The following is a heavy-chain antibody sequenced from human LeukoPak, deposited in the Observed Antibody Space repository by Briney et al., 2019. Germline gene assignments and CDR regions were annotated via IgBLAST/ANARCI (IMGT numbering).Heavy chain of an antibody. V-gene: IGHV3-48*04. Sequence: PGGSLRLSCAASGFTFSSYGMHWVRQAPGKGLEWVSYISRTSNTIYYADFVRGRFTISRDNAKNSLYLQMNSLRAEDTAVYYCAVDRRQGPTVATFSPFDFWGQGTLVTVSS. J-gene: IGHJ4*02. CDR3: AVDRRQGPTVATFSPFDF. CDR2: ISRTSNTI. CDR1: GFTFSSYG. D-gene: IGHD4-11*01.